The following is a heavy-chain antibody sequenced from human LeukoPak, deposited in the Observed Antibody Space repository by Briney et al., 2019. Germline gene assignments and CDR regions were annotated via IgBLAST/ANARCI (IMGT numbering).Heavy chain of an antibody. D-gene: IGHD5-18*01. CDR2: ISSTSATI. V-gene: IGHV3-48*01. Sequence: GGSLRLSCAASGFTFRDYSMNWVRQPPGKGLEWVAYISSTSATIYCAQSVKGRFTISRDNAKYSVHLQMNSLRVEDTAIYYCARDPRYNYDYGSPDFWGQGTLVTVSS. J-gene: IGHJ4*02. CDR3: ARDPRYNYDYGSPDF. CDR1: GFTFRDYS.